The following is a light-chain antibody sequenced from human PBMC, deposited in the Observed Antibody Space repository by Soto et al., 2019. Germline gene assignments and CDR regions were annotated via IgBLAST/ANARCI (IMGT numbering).Light chain of an antibody. CDR2: SAS. J-gene: IGKJ1*01. Sequence: DIQLTQSPSFLSASVGDRVTITCRASQDISSYLAWYQQRPGKVPRFLTHSASTLQSGVPSRFSAPGSGTTFTPTISSLQPEDIATYYCQQLNRCPRTFGQGTKVEV. CDR1: QDISSY. CDR3: QQLNRCPRT. V-gene: IGKV1-9*01.